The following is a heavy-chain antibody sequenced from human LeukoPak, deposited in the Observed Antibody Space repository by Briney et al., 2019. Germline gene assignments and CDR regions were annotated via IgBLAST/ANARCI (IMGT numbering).Heavy chain of an antibody. J-gene: IGHJ4*02. CDR3: AKGSAPGIVEPTTFDY. Sequence: GSLRLSCAASGITLSNHWMHWVRQAPGRGLVWVSRINSEGSATSYADSVKGRFTISRDNAKNTLFLQMNSLRAEDTAVYYCAKGSAPGIVEPTTFDYWGQGTLVTVSS. CDR2: INSEGSAT. D-gene: IGHD1-26*01. V-gene: IGHV3-74*01. CDR1: GITLSNHW.